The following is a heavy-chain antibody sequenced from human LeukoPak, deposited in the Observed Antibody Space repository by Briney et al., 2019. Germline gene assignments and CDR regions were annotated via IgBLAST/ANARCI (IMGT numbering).Heavy chain of an antibody. CDR3: ARDRFKYSSSSAWGYYYYYMDV. J-gene: IGHJ6*03. V-gene: IGHV4-39*02. CDR2: IYYSGST. D-gene: IGHD6-6*01. CDR1: GGSISSSSYY. Sequence: SETLSLTCTVSGGSISSSSYYWGWIRQPPGKGLEWIGSIYYSGSTYYNPSLKSRVTISVDTSKNQFSLKLSSVTAADTAVYYCARDRFKYSSSSAWGYYYYYMDVWGKGTTVTVSS.